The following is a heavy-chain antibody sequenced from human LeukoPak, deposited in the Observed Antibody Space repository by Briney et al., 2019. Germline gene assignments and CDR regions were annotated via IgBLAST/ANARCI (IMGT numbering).Heavy chain of an antibody. CDR2: IYYSGST. Sequence: SETLSLTCTVSGGSISSYYWSWIRQPPGKGLEWIGYIYYSGSTNYNPSLKSRVIISVDTSKNQFSLKLSSVTAADTAVYYCASGSQWLARGGFDYWGQGTLVTVSS. CDR1: GGSISSYY. D-gene: IGHD6-19*01. V-gene: IGHV4-59*01. J-gene: IGHJ4*02. CDR3: ASGSQWLARGGFDY.